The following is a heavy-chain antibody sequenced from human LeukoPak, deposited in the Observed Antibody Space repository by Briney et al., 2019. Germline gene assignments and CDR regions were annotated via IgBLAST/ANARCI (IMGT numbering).Heavy chain of an antibody. V-gene: IGHV3-23*01. CDR1: GITLSNYG. J-gene: IGHJ4*02. D-gene: IGHD3-9*01. CDR3: ARDRSPLRYFDWLGY. CDR2: ISDSGGRT. Sequence: GGSLRLSCAVSGITLSNYGMSWVRQAPGKGLEWVAGISDSGGRTKYADSVKGRFTISRDNSKNTLYLQMNSLRAEDTAVYHCARDRSPLRYFDWLGYWGQGTLVTVSS.